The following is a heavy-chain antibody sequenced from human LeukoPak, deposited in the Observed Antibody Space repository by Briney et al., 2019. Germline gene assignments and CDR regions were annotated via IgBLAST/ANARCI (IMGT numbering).Heavy chain of an antibody. D-gene: IGHD6-19*01. CDR2: ISSSSSYI. V-gene: IGHV3-21*01. Sequence: GGSLRLSCAASGFTFSSYSMNWVRQAPGKGLEWVSSISSSSSYIYYADSVKGRFTISRDNAKNSLYLQTNSLRAEDTAVYYCARGRGIAVYYFDYWSQGTLVTVSS. J-gene: IGHJ4*02. CDR1: GFTFSSYS. CDR3: ARGRGIAVYYFDY.